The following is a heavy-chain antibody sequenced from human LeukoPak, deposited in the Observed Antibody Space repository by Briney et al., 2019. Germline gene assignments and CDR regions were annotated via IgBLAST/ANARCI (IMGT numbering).Heavy chain of an antibody. D-gene: IGHD6-13*01. CDR3: ARKYSNSWYGNWFDP. J-gene: IGHJ5*02. CDR1: GGSISSYC. V-gene: IGHV4-59*01. CDR2: IYYSGST. Sequence: SETLSLTCTVSGGSISSYCWSWIRQPPGKGLEWIGYIYYSGSTNYNPSLKSRVTISVDTSKNQFSLKLSSVTAADTAVYYCARKYSNSWYGNWFDPWGQGTLVTVSS.